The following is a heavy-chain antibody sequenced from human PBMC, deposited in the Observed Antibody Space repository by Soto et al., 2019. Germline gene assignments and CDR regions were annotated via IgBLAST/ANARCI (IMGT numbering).Heavy chain of an antibody. D-gene: IGHD6-6*01. Sequence: ASVKVSCKASGYTFTSYYMHWVRQAPGQGLEWMGIINPSGGSTSYAQKFQGRVTMTRDTSTSTVYMELSSLRSEDTAVYYCASSIPYSSSSYYYYYGMDVWGQGTTVTVSS. CDR1: GYTFTSYY. CDR3: ASSIPYSSSSYYYYYGMDV. CDR2: INPSGGST. J-gene: IGHJ6*02. V-gene: IGHV1-46*01.